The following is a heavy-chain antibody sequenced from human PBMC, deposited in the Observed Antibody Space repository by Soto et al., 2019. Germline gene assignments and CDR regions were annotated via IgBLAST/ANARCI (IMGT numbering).Heavy chain of an antibody. J-gene: IGHJ3*02. CDR1: GYSFTSYW. D-gene: IGHD2-21*01. CDR3: ARGVDWSPPSNAFDI. Sequence: PGESLKISCKGSGYSFTSYWIGWVRQMPGKGLEWMGIIYPGDSDTRYSPSFQGQVTISADKSISTAYLQWSSLKASDTAMYYCARGVDWSPPSNAFDIWGQGTMVTVSS. CDR2: IYPGDSDT. V-gene: IGHV5-51*01.